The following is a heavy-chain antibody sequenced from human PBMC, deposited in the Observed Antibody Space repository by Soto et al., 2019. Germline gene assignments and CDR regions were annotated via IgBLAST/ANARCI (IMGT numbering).Heavy chain of an antibody. CDR3: AREGPDIVVVPATRVQDSYYYYVDV. J-gene: IGHJ6*03. CDR2: IYYSANT. CDR1: GGSISSGDYF. D-gene: IGHD2-2*01. V-gene: IGHV4-31*03. Sequence: SETLSLTCTVSGGSISSGDYFWTWIRQHPGKGLEWIGYIYYSANTYYNPSLKSRVSISVDTTSKNQFSLKLSSVTAADTAVYYCAREGPDIVVVPATRVQDSYYYYVDVWGKGTTVTVSS.